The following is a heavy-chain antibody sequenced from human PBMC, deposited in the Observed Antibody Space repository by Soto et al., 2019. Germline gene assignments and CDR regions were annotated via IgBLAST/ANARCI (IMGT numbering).Heavy chain of an antibody. V-gene: IGHV3-23*01. CDR3: AKGKGPWNYASYFVY. CDR2: ISGSGGST. Sequence: GGSLRLSCAASGFTFSSYAMSWVRQAPGKGLEWVSAISGSGGSTYYADSVKGRFTISRDNSKNTLYLQMNSLRAEDTAVYYCAKGKGPWNYASYFVYWGQGXLVTVYS. CDR1: GFTFSSYA. J-gene: IGHJ4*02. D-gene: IGHD1-7*01.